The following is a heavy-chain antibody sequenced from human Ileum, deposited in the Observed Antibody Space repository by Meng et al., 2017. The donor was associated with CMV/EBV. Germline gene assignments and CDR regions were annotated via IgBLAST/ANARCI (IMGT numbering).Heavy chain of an antibody. V-gene: IGHV3-38-3*01. J-gene: IGHJ4*02. CDR2: MIGGVT. CDR3: ARDSQDFVVVPAANIDY. Sequence: GESLKISCAASGLSVSGNEVSWVRQAPGTGLKWVLLMIGGVTYWADSRKGRFTISRDNSKNTLHLQLNSLRAEDTALYYCARDSQDFVVVPAANIDYWGQGTLVTVSS. D-gene: IGHD2-2*01. CDR1: GLSVSGNE.